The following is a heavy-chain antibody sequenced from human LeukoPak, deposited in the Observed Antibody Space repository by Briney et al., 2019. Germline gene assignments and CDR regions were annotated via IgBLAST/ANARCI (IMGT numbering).Heavy chain of an antibody. J-gene: IGHJ4*01. D-gene: IGHD6-13*01. CDR1: GFTFSSFA. Sequence: GGSLRLSCAASGFTFSSFAMSWVRQAPGGGLEWVSAISGSGGSTYYADSVKGRFTISRDYPKNTLFLQMISLRAEDTALYYCARISSSWYYFDYWGHGTLVTVSS. CDR2: ISGSGGST. V-gene: IGHV3-23*01. CDR3: ARISSSWYYFDY.